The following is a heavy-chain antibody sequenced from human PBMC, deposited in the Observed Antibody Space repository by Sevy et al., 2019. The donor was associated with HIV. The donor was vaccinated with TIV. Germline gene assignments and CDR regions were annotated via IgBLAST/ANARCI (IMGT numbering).Heavy chain of an antibody. CDR1: GFSLSDHA. J-gene: IGHJ4*02. CDR3: ARFVGYCSGGRCSIIDF. V-gene: IGHV3-30*04. CDR2: ISYNGRNQ. Sequence: GGSLRLSCAASGFSLSDHALSWVRQTPGKGLEWLAVISYNGRNQYYAESVKGRFTISKDDSKNTLYLQLNSLRAEDTAVYYCARFVGYCSGGRCSIIDFWGQGTLVTVSS. D-gene: IGHD2-15*01.